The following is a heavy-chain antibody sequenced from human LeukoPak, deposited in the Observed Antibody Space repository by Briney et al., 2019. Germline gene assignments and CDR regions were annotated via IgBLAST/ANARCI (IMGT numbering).Heavy chain of an antibody. CDR1: GASVTSYY. J-gene: IGHJ4*02. Sequence: SETLSLTCTVAGASVTSYYWNWIRQPPGEGLEWIGYIHYSGNTNYSPSLKSRVTISVDTSKNHFSLRLKSVTAADTAVYYCARDPIGSGSYFDYWGQGTLVTASS. D-gene: IGHD3-10*01. CDR3: ARDPIGSGSYFDY. CDR2: IHYSGNT. V-gene: IGHV4-59*02.